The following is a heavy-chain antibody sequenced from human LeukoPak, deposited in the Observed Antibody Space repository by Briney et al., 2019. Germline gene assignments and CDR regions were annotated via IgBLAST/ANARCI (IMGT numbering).Heavy chain of an antibody. CDR3: ARGRGPPLRPPEYCSSTSCYHYYGMDV. CDR2: INHSGST. J-gene: IGHJ6*02. Sequence: SSETLSLTCTVSGGSISSGGYYWSWIRQPPGKGLEWIGEINHSGSTNYNPSLKSRVTISVDTSKNQFSLKLSSVTAADTAVYYCARGRGPPLRPPEYCSSTSCYHYYGMDVWGQGTTVTVSS. V-gene: IGHV4-39*07. CDR1: GGSISSGGYY. D-gene: IGHD2-2*01.